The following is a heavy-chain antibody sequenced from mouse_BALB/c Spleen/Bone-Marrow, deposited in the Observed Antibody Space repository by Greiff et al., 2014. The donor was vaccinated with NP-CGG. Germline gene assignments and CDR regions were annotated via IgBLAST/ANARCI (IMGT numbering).Heavy chain of an antibody. CDR3: ARRQFITTAAWFAY. D-gene: IGHD1-2*01. CDR1: GYTFTSYV. V-gene: IGHV1-14*01. J-gene: IGHJ3*01. Sequence: EVQLRQSGPELVKPGASVKMSCKASGYTFTSYVMHWVKQKPGQGLEWIGYINPYNDGTKYNEKFKGKATLTSDKSSSTAYMELSSLTSEDSAVYYCARRQFITTAAWFAYWGQGTLVTVSA. CDR2: INPYNDGT.